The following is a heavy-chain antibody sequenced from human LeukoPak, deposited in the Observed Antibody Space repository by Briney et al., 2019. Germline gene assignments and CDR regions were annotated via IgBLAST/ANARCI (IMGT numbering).Heavy chain of an antibody. Sequence: SETLSLTCTVSGGSISSYYWSWIRQPPGKGLEWMGYIYYSGSTNYNPSLKSRVTISVDTSKNQFSLKLSSVTAADTAVYYCARVTGYMIEDYFDYWGQGTLVTVSS. D-gene: IGHD3-9*01. CDR1: GGSISSYY. V-gene: IGHV4-59*01. CDR2: IYYSGST. CDR3: ARVTGYMIEDYFDY. J-gene: IGHJ4*02.